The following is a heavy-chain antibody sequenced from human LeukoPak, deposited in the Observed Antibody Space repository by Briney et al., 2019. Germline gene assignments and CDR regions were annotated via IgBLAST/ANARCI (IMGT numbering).Heavy chain of an antibody. Sequence: GGSLGLSCAASGFPFSNYCMHWVRQAPSKGLEWVVVKSSEGRNKYFGDSVKGRFAISRDNSKSTLYLQRNSLRGEDSAVYYCAKDGGPRGYSYGYPSYYGMDVWGQGTTVTVSS. CDR1: GFPFSNYC. CDR3: AKDGGPRGYSYGYPSYYGMDV. J-gene: IGHJ6*02. D-gene: IGHD5-18*01. CDR2: KSSEGRNK. V-gene: IGHV3-30*18.